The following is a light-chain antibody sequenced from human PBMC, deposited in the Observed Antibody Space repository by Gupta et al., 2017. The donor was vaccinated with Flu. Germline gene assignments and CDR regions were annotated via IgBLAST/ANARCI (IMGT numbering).Light chain of an antibody. J-gene: IGLJ2*01. CDR2: VGS. CDR3: CSYAGSCTFG. CDR1: SSDVSGYNY. Sequence: QSALTQPRSVSRSPGQPVTISCTGTSSDVSGYNYVSWTEKRPAKPPILWWYVGSKRHSGAPDRVSGSKSGTEDSATLSGLQAEDEADDDYCSYAGSCTFGFGGGTKLTVL. V-gene: IGLV2-11*01.